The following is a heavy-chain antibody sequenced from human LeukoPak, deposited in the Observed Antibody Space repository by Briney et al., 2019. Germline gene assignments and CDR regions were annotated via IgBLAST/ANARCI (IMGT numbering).Heavy chain of an antibody. CDR3: PAPDSSGYFH. J-gene: IGHJ4*02. Sequence: PGRSLRLSCAASGSTFSSYGMHWVRQAPGKGLEWVAVISYDGSNKYYADSVKGRFTISRDNSKNTLYLQMNSLRAEDTAVYYCPAPDSSGYFHWGQGTLVTVSS. V-gene: IGHV3-30*03. CDR2: ISYDGSNK. D-gene: IGHD3-22*01. CDR1: GSTFSSYG.